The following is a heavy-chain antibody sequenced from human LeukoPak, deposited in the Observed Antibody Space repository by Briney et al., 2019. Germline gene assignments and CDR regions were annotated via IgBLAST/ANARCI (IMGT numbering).Heavy chain of an antibody. V-gene: IGHV3-48*01. J-gene: IGHJ5*02. CDR2: ISSSSSTI. CDR1: GFTFSSYS. D-gene: IGHD3-22*01. CDR3: AKDLQTYYYDSSGST. Sequence: PGGSLRLSCAASGFTFSSYSMNWVRQAPGKGLEWLSYISSSSSTIYYADSVKGRFTISRDNSKNTLYLQMNSLRAEDTAVYYCAKDLQTYYYDSSGSTWGQGTLVTVSS.